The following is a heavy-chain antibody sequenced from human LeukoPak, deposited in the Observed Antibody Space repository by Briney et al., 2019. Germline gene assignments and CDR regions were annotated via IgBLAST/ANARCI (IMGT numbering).Heavy chain of an antibody. Sequence: QPGRSLRLSCAASGFTFSSYAMHWVRQAPGKGLEWVAVISYDGSNKYHADSVKGRFTISRDNSKNTLYLQMNSLRAEDTAVYYCARETYYYYGMDAWGQGTTVTVSS. CDR2: ISYDGSNK. CDR3: ARETYYYYGMDA. J-gene: IGHJ6*02. CDR1: GFTFSSYA. V-gene: IGHV3-30-3*01.